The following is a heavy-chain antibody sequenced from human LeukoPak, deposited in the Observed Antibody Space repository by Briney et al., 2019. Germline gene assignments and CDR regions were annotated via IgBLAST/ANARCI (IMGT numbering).Heavy chain of an antibody. D-gene: IGHD2-2*02. J-gene: IGHJ4*02. V-gene: IGHV1-2*06. CDR3: AREKSVVPAAIYYFDY. CDR2: INPNSGGT. Sequence: EASVKVSCKASGYTFTGYYMHWVRQAPGQGLEWMGRINPNSGGTNYAQKFQGRVTMTRDTSISTAYMELSRLRSDDTAVYYCAREKSVVPAAIYYFDYWGQGTLVTVSS. CDR1: GYTFTGYY.